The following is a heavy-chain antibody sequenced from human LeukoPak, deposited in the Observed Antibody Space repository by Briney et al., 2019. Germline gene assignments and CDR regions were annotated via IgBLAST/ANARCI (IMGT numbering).Heavy chain of an antibody. CDR1: GFTFSSYW. J-gene: IGHJ4*02. CDR3: AREILLWFGESPVDY. D-gene: IGHD3-10*01. Sequence: GGSLRLSCAASGFTFSSYWMSWVRQAPGKGLEWVANIKQDGSEKYYVDSVKGRFTISRDNAKNSLYLQMNSLRAEDTAVYYCAREILLWFGESPVDYWGQGTLVTVSS. CDR2: IKQDGSEK. V-gene: IGHV3-7*01.